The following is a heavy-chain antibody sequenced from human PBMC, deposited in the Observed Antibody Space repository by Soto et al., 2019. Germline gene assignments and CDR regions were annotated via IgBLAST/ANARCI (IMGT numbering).Heavy chain of an antibody. V-gene: IGHV4-28*01. CDR2: ISYSGSA. CDR3: ARIATTGRGPWFDP. CDR1: DYSISSSNW. Sequence: PSETLSLTCVVSDYSISSSNWWGWIRQPPGKGLEWIGYISYSGSAYYNPSLKSRVTMSADTSKNQFYLDLSSVTAVDTAVYYCARIATTGRGPWFDPWGQGTLVTVSS. J-gene: IGHJ5*02. D-gene: IGHD6-13*01.